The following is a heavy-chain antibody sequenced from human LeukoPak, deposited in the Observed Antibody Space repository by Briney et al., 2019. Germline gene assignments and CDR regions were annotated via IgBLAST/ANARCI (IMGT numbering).Heavy chain of an antibody. CDR1: GFTVSSHY. J-gene: IGHJ5*02. V-gene: IGHV3-66*01. CDR3: AKDPGVHWFDP. D-gene: IGHD3-10*01. Sequence: GGSLRLSCAASGFTVSSHYLSWIRQAPGKGLEWLSVIYGGDSTIYADSVKGRFTISRDNSKNTLYLQMNSLRAEDTAVYYCAKDPGVHWFDPWGQGTLVTVSS. CDR2: IYGGDST.